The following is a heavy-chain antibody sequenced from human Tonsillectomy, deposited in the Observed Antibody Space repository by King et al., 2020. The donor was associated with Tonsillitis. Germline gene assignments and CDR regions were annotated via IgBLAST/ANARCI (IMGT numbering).Heavy chain of an antibody. CDR3: ARDRNYYYGMDV. V-gene: IGHV3-30-3*01. Sequence: QLVQSGGGVVQPGRSLRLSCAASGFTFSSYAMHWVRQAPGKGLEWVAVISYDGSNKYYADSVKGRLTVSRANSKNTLYLQMNSLRAEDTAVYYCARDRNYYYGMDVWGQGTTVTVSS. CDR2: ISYDGSNK. J-gene: IGHJ6*02. CDR1: GFTFSSYA.